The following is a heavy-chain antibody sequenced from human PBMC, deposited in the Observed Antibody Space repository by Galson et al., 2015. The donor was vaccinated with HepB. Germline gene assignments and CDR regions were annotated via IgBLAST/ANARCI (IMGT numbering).Heavy chain of an antibody. CDR2: INHSGST. CDR1: GGSFSGYY. Sequence: LSLTCAVYGGSFSGYYWSWIRQPPGKGLEWIGEINHSGSTNYNPSLKRRVTISVDTSKNQFSLKLSSVTAADTAVYYCARTYYDFWSGDYGRPGWFDPWGQGTLVTVSS. CDR3: ARTYYDFWSGDYGRPGWFDP. D-gene: IGHD3-3*01. J-gene: IGHJ5*02. V-gene: IGHV4-34*01.